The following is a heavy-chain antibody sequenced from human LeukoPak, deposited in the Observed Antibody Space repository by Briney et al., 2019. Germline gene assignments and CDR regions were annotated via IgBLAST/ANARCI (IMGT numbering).Heavy chain of an antibody. Sequence: SETLSLTCAVYGGSFSGYYWSWIRQPPGRGLEWIGEINHSGSTNYNPSLKSRVTISVDTSKNQFSLKLSSVTAADTAVYYCARGPSSSWYRYYYSYMDVWGKGTTVTVSS. V-gene: IGHV4-34*01. J-gene: IGHJ6*03. D-gene: IGHD6-13*01. CDR2: INHSGST. CDR3: ARGPSSSWYRYYYSYMDV. CDR1: GGSFSGYY.